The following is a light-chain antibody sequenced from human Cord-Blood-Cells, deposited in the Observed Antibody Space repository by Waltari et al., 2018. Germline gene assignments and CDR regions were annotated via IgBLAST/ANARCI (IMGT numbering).Light chain of an antibody. CDR2: LNSDGSH. CDR3: QTWGTGILV. CDR1: SGHSSYA. Sequence: QLVLTQSPSASASLGASVKLTCTLSSGHSSYAIAWHQQQPEKGPRYLVKLNSDGSHSKGDGIPDRFSGSSSGAERYLTISSLQSEDEADYYCQTWGTGILVFGGGTKLTVL. J-gene: IGLJ3*02. V-gene: IGLV4-69*01.